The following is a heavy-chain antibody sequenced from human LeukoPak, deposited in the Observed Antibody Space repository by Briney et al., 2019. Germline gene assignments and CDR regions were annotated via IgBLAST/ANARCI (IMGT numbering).Heavy chain of an antibody. J-gene: IGHJ4*02. Sequence: PSETLSLTCTVSGGSISSSSYYWGWIRQPPGKGLEWIGSIYYSGSTYYNPSLKSRVTISVDTSKNQFSLKLSSVTAADTAVYYCASTLAARRGTSFDYWGQGTLVTVSS. D-gene: IGHD6-6*01. CDR2: IYYSGST. CDR3: ASTLAARRGTSFDY. V-gene: IGHV4-39*01. CDR1: GGSISSSSYY.